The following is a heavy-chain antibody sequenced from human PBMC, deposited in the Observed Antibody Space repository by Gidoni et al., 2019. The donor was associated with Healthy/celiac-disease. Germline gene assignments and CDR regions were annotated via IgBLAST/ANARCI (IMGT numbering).Heavy chain of an antibody. J-gene: IGHJ6*03. CDR1: GFTFSSYG. CDR3: AKDSDDFWSLSYMDV. D-gene: IGHD3-3*01. Sequence: QVQLVESGGGVVQPGRSLRLSCAASGFTFSSYGLHWVRQAPGKGLEWVAVISYEGSNKYYADSVKGRFTISRDNSKNTLYLQMNSLRAEDTAVDYCAKDSDDFWSLSYMDVWGKGTTVTVSS. V-gene: IGHV3-30*18. CDR2: ISYEGSNK.